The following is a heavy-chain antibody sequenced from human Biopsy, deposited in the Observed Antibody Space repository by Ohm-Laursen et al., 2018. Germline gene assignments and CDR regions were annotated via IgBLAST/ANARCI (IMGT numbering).Heavy chain of an antibody. Sequence: SSVKVSCKASGYTFTGYHVHWVRQAPGQGLEWMGWINAKTGDTNYAQKFQGGVTMTRDTSISTAYVDLSSLRSDDTAVYYCTRGGYYYDSLAYYYWFDPWGQGTLVTVSS. CDR2: INAKTGDT. CDR1: GYTFTGYH. D-gene: IGHD3-22*01. CDR3: TRGGYYYDSLAYYYWFDP. J-gene: IGHJ5*02. V-gene: IGHV1-2*02.